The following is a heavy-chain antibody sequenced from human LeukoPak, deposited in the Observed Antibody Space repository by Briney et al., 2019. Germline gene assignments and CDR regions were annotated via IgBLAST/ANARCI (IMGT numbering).Heavy chain of an antibody. Sequence: GESLKISCKGSGYIFTSYWIGWVRQMPGNGLEWVVIINPDDSDARYSPYFQGQVIISADKYFSNAYLQWSSLKASDAAIEYCARAWLFDFWGQGTLVTVSS. CDR1: GYIFTSYW. V-gene: IGHV5-51*01. D-gene: IGHD3-22*01. CDR2: INPDDSDA. CDR3: ARAWLFDF. J-gene: IGHJ4*02.